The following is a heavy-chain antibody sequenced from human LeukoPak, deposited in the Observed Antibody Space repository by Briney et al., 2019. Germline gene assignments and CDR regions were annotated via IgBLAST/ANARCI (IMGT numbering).Heavy chain of an antibody. CDR1: GLTISDSW. J-gene: IGHJ4*02. D-gene: IGHD3-16*01. Sequence: PGGSLRLSCAASGLTISDSWIHWVRQAPGKGLMWVSRLASDETNKIYADSVKGRFTTSRDNAKNTLYLQMNSLRVEDTGIYYCARDAGWGRLDSWGQGALVTVSS. V-gene: IGHV3-74*01. CDR3: ARDAGWGRLDS. CDR2: LASDETNK.